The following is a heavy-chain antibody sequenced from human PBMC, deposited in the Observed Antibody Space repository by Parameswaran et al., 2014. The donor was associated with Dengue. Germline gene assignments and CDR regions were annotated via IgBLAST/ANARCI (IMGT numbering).Heavy chain of an antibody. V-gene: IGHV4-34*01. CDR3: ARFSGSYYYGMDV. J-gene: IGHJ6*02. Sequence: RWIRQPPGKGLEWIGEINHSGSTNYNPSLKSRVTISVDTSKNQFSLKLSSVTAADTAVYYCARFSGSYYYGMDVWGQGTTVTVSS. CDR2: INHSGST. D-gene: IGHD6-25*01.